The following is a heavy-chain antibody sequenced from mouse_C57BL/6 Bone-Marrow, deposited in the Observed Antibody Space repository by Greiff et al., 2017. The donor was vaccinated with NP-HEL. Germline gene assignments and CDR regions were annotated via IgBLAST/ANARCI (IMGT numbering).Heavy chain of an antibody. D-gene: IGHD1-1*01. J-gene: IGHJ4*01. CDR2: IYPGDGDT. V-gene: IGHV1-80*01. Sequence: QVHVKQSGAELVKPGASVKTSCKASGYAFSSYWMNWVKQRPGKGLEWIGQIYPGDGDTNYNGKFKGKATLTADKSSSTAYMQLSSLTSEDSAVYFCARYYYGSIYAMDYWGQGTSVTVSS. CDR1: GYAFSSYW. CDR3: ARYYYGSIYAMDY.